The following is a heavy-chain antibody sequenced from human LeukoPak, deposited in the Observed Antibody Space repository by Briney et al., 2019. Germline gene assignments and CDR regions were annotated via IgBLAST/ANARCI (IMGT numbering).Heavy chain of an antibody. Sequence: GESLKISCKGSGYSFTNYWIGWVRQMPGKGLEWMGIIYPGDSDTTYSPSFQGQVTISADKSISTAYLQWSSLKASDTAIYYCARAGPVDYYGSASYFDYWGQGTLVTVSS. CDR1: GYSFTNYW. CDR2: IYPGDSDT. J-gene: IGHJ4*02. D-gene: IGHD3-10*01. V-gene: IGHV5-51*01. CDR3: ARAGPVDYYGSASYFDY.